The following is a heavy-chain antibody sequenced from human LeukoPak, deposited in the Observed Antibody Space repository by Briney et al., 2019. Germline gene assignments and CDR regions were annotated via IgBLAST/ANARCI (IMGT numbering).Heavy chain of an antibody. J-gene: IGHJ4*02. V-gene: IGHV3-64*01. Sequence: SGGSLRLSCAASGFIFSSYAMHWVRQAPGKGLEYVSVISSNGGTTYYANSVKGRFTISRDNSKNTLYLQMGSLRAEDMAVYYCARGVVVTAIDYRGQGALVTVSS. CDR3: ARGVVVTAIDY. CDR1: GFIFSSYA. D-gene: IGHD2-21*02. CDR2: ISSNGGTT.